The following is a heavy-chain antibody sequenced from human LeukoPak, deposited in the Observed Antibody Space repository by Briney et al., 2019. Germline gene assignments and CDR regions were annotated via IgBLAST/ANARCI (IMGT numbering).Heavy chain of an antibody. CDR2: ISSSSIYT. D-gene: IGHD2-15*01. CDR1: GFIFSDYD. Sequence: GGSLTLSCAASGFIFSDYDMSWIRQAPGKGLEWLSYISSSSIYTSYADSVKGRFTISRDNAKNSLYLQLNSLRAEDTAVYYCARGSPPDYWGQGTLVTVSS. CDR3: ARGSPPDY. V-gene: IGHV3-11*05. J-gene: IGHJ4*02.